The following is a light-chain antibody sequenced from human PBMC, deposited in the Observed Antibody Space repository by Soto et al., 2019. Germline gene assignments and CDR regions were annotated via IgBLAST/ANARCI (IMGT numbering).Light chain of an antibody. CDR3: LQYGASTRT. CDR1: QNVARPS. J-gene: IGKJ1*01. V-gene: IGKV3-20*01. CDR2: GTF. Sequence: EIVLSQYPATLSLSPGETATLSCGASQNVARPSLAWYQQIPGQAPRLLIYGTFNRATGIPGRLSGSGSGTDLTITISRLEPEDFAVYFCLQYGASTRTFGQGTKVDI.